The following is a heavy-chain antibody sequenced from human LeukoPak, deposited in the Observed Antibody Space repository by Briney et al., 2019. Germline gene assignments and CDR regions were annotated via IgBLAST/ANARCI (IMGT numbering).Heavy chain of an antibody. CDR1: GYTFSSYD. CDR3: ARRVGSGWPVQH. V-gene: IGHV1-8*01. CDR2: MNPNSGNT. J-gene: IGHJ1*01. Sequence: GASVKVSCKASGYTFSSYDINWVRQATGQGLEWMGWMNPNSGNTGYAQKFQGRLNMTRNTSISAAYMERSSLRSEDTAVYYCARRVGSGWPVQHWGQGTLVTVSS. D-gene: IGHD6-19*01.